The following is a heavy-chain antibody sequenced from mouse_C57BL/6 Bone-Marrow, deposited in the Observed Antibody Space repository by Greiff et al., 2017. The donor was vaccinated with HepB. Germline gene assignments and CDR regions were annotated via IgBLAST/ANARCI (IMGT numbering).Heavy chain of an antibody. CDR3: ARDDYEPFAY. V-gene: IGHV7-1*01. D-gene: IGHD2-4*01. CDR1: GFTFSDFY. Sequence: EVKLVESGGGLVQSGRSLRLSCATSGFTFSDFYMEWVRQAPGKGLEWIAASRNKANDYTTEYSASVKGRFIVSRDTSQSILYLQMNALRAEDTAIYYCARDDYEPFAYWGQGTLVTVSA. CDR2: SRNKANDYTT. J-gene: IGHJ3*01.